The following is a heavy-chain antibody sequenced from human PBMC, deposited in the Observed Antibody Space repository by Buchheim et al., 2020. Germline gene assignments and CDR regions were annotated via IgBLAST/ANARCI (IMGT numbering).Heavy chain of an antibody. CDR3: ARDFRRGYSYGHYYYGMDV. Sequence: QVQLAQSGAEVKKPGASVKVSCKASGYTFTSYYMHWVRQAPGQGLEWMGIINPSGGSTSYAQKFQGRVTMTRDTSTSTAYMELSSLRSEDTAVYYCARDFRRGYSYGHYYYGMDVWGQGTT. J-gene: IGHJ6*02. V-gene: IGHV1-46*01. CDR1: GYTFTSYY. D-gene: IGHD5-18*01. CDR2: INPSGGST.